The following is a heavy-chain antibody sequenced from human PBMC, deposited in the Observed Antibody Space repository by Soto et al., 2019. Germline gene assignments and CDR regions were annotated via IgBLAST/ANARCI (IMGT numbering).Heavy chain of an antibody. J-gene: IGHJ6*02. Sequence: GGSLRLSCAASGFTFSSYAMHWVRQAPGKGLEWVAVISYDRSNKYYADSVKGRFTISRDNSKNTLYLQMNSLRAEDTAVYYCARGDYYGSGSYSYGMDVWGQGTTVTVSS. CDR3: ARGDYYGSGSYSYGMDV. CDR2: ISYDRSNK. V-gene: IGHV3-30-3*01. CDR1: GFTFSSYA. D-gene: IGHD3-10*01.